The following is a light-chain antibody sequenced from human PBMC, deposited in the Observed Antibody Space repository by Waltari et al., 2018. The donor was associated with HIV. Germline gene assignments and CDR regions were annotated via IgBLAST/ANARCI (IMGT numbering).Light chain of an antibody. CDR2: KAS. CDR1: QSIDTW. Sequence: DIRITPSPSTLSTSVGDRLTITCRASQSIDTWLAWYQQKSGKAPKLLVYKASSLESGVPSRCSGSGSGTEFTLTISSLQPDDIATYYCQHYNTSSPWTFGQGTRVDI. CDR3: QHYNTSSPWT. V-gene: IGKV1-5*03. J-gene: IGKJ1*01.